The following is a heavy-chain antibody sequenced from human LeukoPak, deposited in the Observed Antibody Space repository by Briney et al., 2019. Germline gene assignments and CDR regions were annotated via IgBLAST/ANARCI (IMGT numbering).Heavy chain of an antibody. V-gene: IGHV3-33*01. CDR1: GFTFTSYG. D-gene: IGHD6-13*01. CDR2: IWYDGSNK. J-gene: IGHJ4*02. Sequence: GGSLRLSCAASGFTFTSYGMHWARQAPGKGLEWVAVIWYDGSNKYYADSVKGRFTISRDNSKNTLYLQMNSLRAEDTAVYYCARAGYSSSWFSVQNYFDYWGQGTLVTVSS. CDR3: ARAGYSSSWFSVQNYFDY.